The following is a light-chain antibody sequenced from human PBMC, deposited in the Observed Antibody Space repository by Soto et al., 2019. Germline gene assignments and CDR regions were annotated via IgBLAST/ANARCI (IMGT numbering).Light chain of an antibody. V-gene: IGKV3-11*01. Sequence: EVVLTQSPATLSLSPGERAILSCRASQSVGGLLAWYQQKPGQAPRLLIDEASSRATGIPARFSGSGSGTDFTLTISSLEPEDFAVYYCQQRSRWPLTFGPGTKVDIK. J-gene: IGKJ3*01. CDR3: QQRSRWPLT. CDR2: EAS. CDR1: QSVGGL.